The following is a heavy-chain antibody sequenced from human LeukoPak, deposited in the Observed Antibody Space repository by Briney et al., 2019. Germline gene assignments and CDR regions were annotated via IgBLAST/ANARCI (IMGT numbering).Heavy chain of an antibody. V-gene: IGHV1-2*02. Sequence: ASVKVSCKASGYTFTGYYMHWVRQAPGQGLEWMGWVTPNSGGTNYAQRFQGRVTMTRDTSISTAYMELNRLRSDDTAVYYCARGGHRRYYYTSGSAFDPWGQGTLVTVSS. D-gene: IGHD3-10*01. J-gene: IGHJ5*02. CDR1: GYTFTGYY. CDR2: VTPNSGGT. CDR3: ARGGHRRYYYTSGSAFDP.